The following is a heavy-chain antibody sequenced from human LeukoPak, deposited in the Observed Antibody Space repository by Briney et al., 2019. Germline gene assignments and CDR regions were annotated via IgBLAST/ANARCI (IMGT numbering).Heavy chain of an antibody. J-gene: IGHJ4*02. CDR1: GASISPYY. CDR2: VFYNGRT. Sequence: PSETLSLTCSVSGASISPYYWVWIRQPPGKGLEWIGYVFYNGRTSYNPSLKSRVTISADTSKNQFSLKMNSVTAADTAVYYCASGNYYQDYWGQGTVITVSP. CDR3: ASGNYYQDY. V-gene: IGHV4-59*08. D-gene: IGHD1-26*01.